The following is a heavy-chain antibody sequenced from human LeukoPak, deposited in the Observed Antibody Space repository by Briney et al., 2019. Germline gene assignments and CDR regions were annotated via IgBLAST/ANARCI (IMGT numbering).Heavy chain of an antibody. V-gene: IGHV1-69*04. CDR3: ARDTIQLWDSHVFDY. D-gene: IGHD5-18*01. CDR1: GGAFSSYA. CDR2: IIPILGIA. Sequence: SVKVSCKASGGAFSSYAISWVRQAPGQGLEWMGRIIPILGIANYAQKFQGRVTITADKSTSTAYMELSSLRSEDTAVYYCARDTIQLWDSHVFDYWGQGALVTVSS. J-gene: IGHJ4*02.